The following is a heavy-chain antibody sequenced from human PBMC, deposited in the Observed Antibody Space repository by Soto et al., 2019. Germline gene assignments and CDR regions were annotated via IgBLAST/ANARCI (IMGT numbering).Heavy chain of an antibody. D-gene: IGHD3-10*01. J-gene: IGHJ4*02. CDR1: GGSLGSYY. CDR2: VFYTGRA. CDR3: ARGPKYDDGAESYDPGLDE. V-gene: IGHV4-59*01. Sequence: SETLSLTCTVSGGSLGSYYWSWIRQPPGKGLEWIGYVFYTGRANYNASLKSRVSISVDTSNYQFSLKLSSVTAADTAVYYCARGPKYDDGAESYDPGLDEWGQGTLVTVGS.